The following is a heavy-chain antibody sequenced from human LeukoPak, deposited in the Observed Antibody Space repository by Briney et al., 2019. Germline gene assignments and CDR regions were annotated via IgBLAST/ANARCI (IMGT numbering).Heavy chain of an antibody. CDR3: AKDTVAVAALFDP. CDR2: IWYDGSNK. CDR1: GFTFNRYG. V-gene: IGHV3-33*06. J-gene: IGHJ5*02. Sequence: GGSLRLSCAASGFTFNRYGMHWVRQAPGKGLEWVAVIWYDGSNKHYADSVKGRFTISRDNSKNTLYVQMNSLRAEDTAVYYCAKDTVAVAALFDPWGQGTLVTVSP. D-gene: IGHD6-19*01.